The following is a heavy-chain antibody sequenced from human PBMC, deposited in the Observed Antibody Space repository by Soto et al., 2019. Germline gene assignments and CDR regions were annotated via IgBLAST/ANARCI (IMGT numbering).Heavy chain of an antibody. CDR3: ARDRVTMIVVVITNGMDV. V-gene: IGHV3-30-3*01. CDR1: GFTFSSYA. CDR2: ISYDGSNK. D-gene: IGHD3-22*01. Sequence: GWSLRLSGAASGFTFSSYAMHWVRQAPCKGLEWVAVISYDGSNKYYADSVKGRFTISRDNSKNTLYLQMNSLRAEDTAVYYCARDRVTMIVVVITNGMDVWAKGPRSPSP. J-gene: IGHJ6*02.